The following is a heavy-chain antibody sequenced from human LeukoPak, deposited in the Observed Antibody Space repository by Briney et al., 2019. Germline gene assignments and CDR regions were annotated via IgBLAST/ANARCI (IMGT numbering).Heavy chain of an antibody. CDR3: VKGKPPGVQTIDP. CDR2: ITNGGST. V-gene: IGHV3-64D*06. CDR1: GFTFSSYT. Sequence: GSLRLSCSASGFTFSSYTMHWVRQAPGRGLEYVSAITNGGSTYYADSVKGRFIVSRDNSKSTLYLQMSSLRADDTAVYYCVKGKPPGVQTIDPWGQGTLVTVSS. D-gene: IGHD1-14*01. J-gene: IGHJ5*02.